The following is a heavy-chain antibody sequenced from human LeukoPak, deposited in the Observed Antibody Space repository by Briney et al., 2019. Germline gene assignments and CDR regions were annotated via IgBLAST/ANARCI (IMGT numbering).Heavy chain of an antibody. CDR3: ASFLDYGSGMY. CDR1: GGSISSGGYS. V-gene: IGHV4-30-2*01. CDR2: IYHSGST. J-gene: IGHJ4*02. D-gene: IGHD3-10*01. Sequence: SQTLSLTCAGYGGSISSGGYSWSWIRQPPGKGLEWIGYIYHSGSTYYNPSLKSRVTISVDRSKNQFSLKLSSVTAADTAVYYCASFLDYGSGMYWGQGTLVTISS.